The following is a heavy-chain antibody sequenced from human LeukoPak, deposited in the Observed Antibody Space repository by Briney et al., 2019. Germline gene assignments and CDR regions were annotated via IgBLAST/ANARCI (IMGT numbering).Heavy chain of an antibody. Sequence: GGSLRLSCTASGFTFGDYAMSWVRQAQGKGLEWVGFIRSEATGRITEYAASVKGRFTISRDDSEIIAYLQKNSRKTEDKAVYYCTSSDDFWSGYYQGYYFDYWGQVTLVTVAS. V-gene: IGHV3-49*04. CDR2: IRSEATGRIT. D-gene: IGHD3-3*01. CDR1: GFTFGDYA. CDR3: TSSDDFWSGYYQGYYFDY. J-gene: IGHJ4*02.